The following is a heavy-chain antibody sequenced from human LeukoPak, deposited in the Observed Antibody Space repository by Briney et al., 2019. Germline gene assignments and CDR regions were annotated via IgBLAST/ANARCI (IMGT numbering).Heavy chain of an antibody. D-gene: IGHD2-15*01. CDR2: IYYSGST. V-gene: IGHV4-59*01. J-gene: IGHJ5*02. Sequence: PSETLSLTCTVSGGSISSYYWSWIRQPPGKGLEWIGYIYYSGSTNYNPSLKSRVTISVDTSKNQFSLKLRSVTAADTAVYYCARHICTGGSCYWFDPWGQGTLVTVSS. CDR1: GGSISSYY. CDR3: ARHICTGGSCYWFDP.